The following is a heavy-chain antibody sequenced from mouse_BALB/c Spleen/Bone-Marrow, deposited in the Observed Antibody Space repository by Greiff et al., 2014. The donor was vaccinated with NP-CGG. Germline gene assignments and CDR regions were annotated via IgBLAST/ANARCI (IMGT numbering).Heavy chain of an antibody. J-gene: IGHJ4*01. CDR3: ARERNKYGNYGDYAMDY. D-gene: IGHD2-10*02. V-gene: IGHV1-80*01. CDR2: IYPGDGDT. CDR1: GCAFSSYW. Sequence: SGAELVRPGSSVKISCKASGCAFSSYWMNWVKQRPGQGLEWIGQIYPGDGDTNYNGKFKGKATLTADRSSSTAYMQLSSLTSEDSAVYFCARERNKYGNYGDYAMDYWGQGTSVTVSS.